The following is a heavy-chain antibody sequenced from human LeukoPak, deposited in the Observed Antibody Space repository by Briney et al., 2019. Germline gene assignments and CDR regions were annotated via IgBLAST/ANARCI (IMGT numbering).Heavy chain of an antibody. CDR2: ISSSSSYI. V-gene: IGHV3-21*01. CDR3: ARSNSSGWHVDY. CDR1: GFTFSSYS. Sequence: GGSLRLSCAASGFTFSSYSMNWVRQAPGEGLEWVSSISSSSSYIYYADSVKGRFTISRDNAKNSLYLQMNSLRAEDTAVYYCARSNSSGWHVDYWGQGTLVTVSS. J-gene: IGHJ4*02. D-gene: IGHD6-19*01.